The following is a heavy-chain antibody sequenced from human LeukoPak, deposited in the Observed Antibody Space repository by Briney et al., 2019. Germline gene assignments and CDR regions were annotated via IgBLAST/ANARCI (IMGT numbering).Heavy chain of an antibody. D-gene: IGHD6-19*01. CDR2: ISSSGSAI. CDR1: GFTFSSYE. CDR3: ARGGSLGY. V-gene: IGHV3-48*03. Sequence: TGGSLRLSCAASGFTFSSYEMNWVRQAPGKGLEWVPKISSSGSAIYYADSVKGRFTISRDNAKSTLYLQMNSLRAEDTAVYYCARGGSLGYWGQGTLVTVSS. J-gene: IGHJ4*02.